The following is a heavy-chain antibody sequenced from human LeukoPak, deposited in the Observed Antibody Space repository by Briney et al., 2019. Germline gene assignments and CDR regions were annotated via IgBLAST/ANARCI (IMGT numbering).Heavy chain of an antibody. V-gene: IGHV3-23*01. CDR3: AKDPSVYDYYGMDV. CDR2: ISGTGDTT. Sequence: GGSLRLSCAASGFTFSSYAMSWVRQPPGKGLDWVSAISGTGDTTYYADSVKGRFTISRDNSKNTLYLQMNNLRAEDTAVYYCAKDPSVYDYYGMDVWGQGTTVTVS. CDR1: GFTFSSYA. D-gene: IGHD2-8*01. J-gene: IGHJ6*02.